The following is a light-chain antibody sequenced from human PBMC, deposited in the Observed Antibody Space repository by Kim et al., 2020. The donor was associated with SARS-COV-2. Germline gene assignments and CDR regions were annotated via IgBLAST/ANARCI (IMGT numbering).Light chain of an antibody. J-gene: IGLJ3*02. Sequence: SAFPGTPPCITCSETKLGDTFAYLYQQKPGQFPVLVTYQHTRRPSGISQRCSGPSSGNTATLTITRAQTMDGADYYCQAWDSSTAVFGGGTQLTVL. CDR1: KLGDTF. CDR2: QHT. V-gene: IGLV3-1*01. CDR3: QAWDSSTAV.